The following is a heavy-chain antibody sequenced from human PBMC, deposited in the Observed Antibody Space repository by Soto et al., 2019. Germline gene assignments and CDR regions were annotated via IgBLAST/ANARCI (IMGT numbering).Heavy chain of an antibody. J-gene: IGHJ4*02. CDR1: GYTFTSYG. Sequence: QVQLVQSGAEVKKPGASVKVSCKASGYTFTSYGFSWVRQAPGQGLEWMGWISAYNGNTNYAQNLQGRVSMTTDTSTTTAYMELRSLRSDDTAVYYWARDQYCSGGSCYFNGYDYWGQGTLVTVSS. V-gene: IGHV1-18*01. D-gene: IGHD2-15*01. CDR3: ARDQYCSGGSCYFNGYDY. CDR2: ISAYNGNT.